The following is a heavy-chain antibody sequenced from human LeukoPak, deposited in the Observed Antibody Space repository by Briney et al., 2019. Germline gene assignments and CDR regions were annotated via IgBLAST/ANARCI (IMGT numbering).Heavy chain of an antibody. CDR1: GFTFISYS. V-gene: IGHV3-21*01. J-gene: IGHJ5*02. Sequence: PGGSLRLSCAASGFTFISYSMNWVRQAPGKGLEWVSSISSSSSYIYYADSVKGRFTISRDNAKNSLYLQMNSLRAEDTAVYYCARDRAIRFLEWSHPGGFDPWGQGTLVTVSS. CDR2: ISSSSSYI. D-gene: IGHD3-3*01. CDR3: ARDRAIRFLEWSHPGGFDP.